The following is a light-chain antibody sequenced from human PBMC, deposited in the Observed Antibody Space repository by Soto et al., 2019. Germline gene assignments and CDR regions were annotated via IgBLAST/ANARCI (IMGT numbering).Light chain of an antibody. CDR2: GAS. J-gene: IGKJ5*01. Sequence: EIVMTQSPGTLSVSPGERATLSCRASQSVSSNLAWYQQKPGQAPRLLIYGASTRVTGIPARFSGSGSGTEFTLTISSLQSEDFAVYYCQQYDNWPLTFGQGTRLEMK. V-gene: IGKV3-15*01. CDR3: QQYDNWPLT. CDR1: QSVSSN.